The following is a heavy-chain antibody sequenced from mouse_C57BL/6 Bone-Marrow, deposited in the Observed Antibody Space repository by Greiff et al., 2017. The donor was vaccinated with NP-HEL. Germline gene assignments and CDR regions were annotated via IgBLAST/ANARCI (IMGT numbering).Heavy chain of an antibody. CDR3: AKAYDVGFAY. J-gene: IGHJ3*01. CDR2: IWSGGST. CDR1: GFSLTSYG. Sequence: VKLMESGPGLVQPSQSLSITCTVSGFSLTSYGVHWVRQPPGKGLEWLGVIWSGGSTDYNAAFISRLSISKDNSKSQVFFKMNSLQADDTAIYYCAKAYDVGFAYWGQGTLVTVSA. D-gene: IGHD2-12*01. V-gene: IGHV2-4*01.